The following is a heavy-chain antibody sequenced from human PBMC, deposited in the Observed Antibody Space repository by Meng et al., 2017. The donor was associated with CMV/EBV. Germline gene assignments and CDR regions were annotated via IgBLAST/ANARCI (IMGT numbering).Heavy chain of an antibody. CDR2: IYYSGST. CDR1: GGAISSSSYY. Sequence: QLQLQAPGPGLVKPPDALSLTCTVSGGAISSSSYYWGWIRQPPGKGLEWIGSIYYSGSTYYNPSLKSRVTISVDTSKNQFSLKLSSVTAADTAVYYCARDSAVAGVVDYWGQGTLVTVSS. J-gene: IGHJ4*02. CDR3: ARDSAVAGVVDY. V-gene: IGHV4-39*07. D-gene: IGHD6-19*01.